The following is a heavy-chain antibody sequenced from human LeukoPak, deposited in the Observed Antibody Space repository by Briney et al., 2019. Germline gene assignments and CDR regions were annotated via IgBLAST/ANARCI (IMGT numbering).Heavy chain of an antibody. CDR1: GFTFSNAW. J-gene: IGHJ4*02. V-gene: IGHV3-15*01. CDR2: IKSKTEGGTT. CDR3: TTDLYYYYDSSGSPY. D-gene: IGHD3-22*01. Sequence: PGGSLRLSCAASGFTFSNAWMSWVRQAPGKGLEWVGRIKSKTEGGTTAYAGHVQGRFTISRDDSKNTLYLQMNSLKTEDTAVYYCTTDLYYYYDSSGSPYWGQGTLVTVSS.